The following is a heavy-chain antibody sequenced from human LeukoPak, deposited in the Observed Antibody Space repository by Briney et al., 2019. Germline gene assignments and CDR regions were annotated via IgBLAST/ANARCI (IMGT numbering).Heavy chain of an antibody. J-gene: IGHJ4*02. CDR1: GFTFSIYG. V-gene: IGHV3-33*01. CDR3: ARDLRKGSYFDY. Sequence: GGPLRLSCEASGFTFSIYGMHWVRQAPGKGLEWVAVIWYDGSNTNYADSVKGRFTISRDNSKNTLYLQMNSLRAEDTAVYYCARDLRKGSYFDYWGQGSLVTVSS. CDR2: IWYDGSNT. D-gene: IGHD3-10*01.